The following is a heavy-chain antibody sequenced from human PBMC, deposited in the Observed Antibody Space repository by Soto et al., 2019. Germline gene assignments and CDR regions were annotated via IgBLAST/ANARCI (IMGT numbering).Heavy chain of an antibody. Sequence: GGSLRLSCAASGFTVRSNYMRWVRQGPGKGLEWVSVIYSGGSTYYADSVKGRFTISRDNSKNTLYLQMNSLRAEDTAVYYCVREGALYDSSGYYFADRDAFAFWGKGTMVTVSS. CDR3: VREGALYDSSGYYFADRDAFAF. V-gene: IGHV3-53*01. CDR2: IYSGGST. CDR1: GFTVRSNY. D-gene: IGHD3-22*01. J-gene: IGHJ3*01.